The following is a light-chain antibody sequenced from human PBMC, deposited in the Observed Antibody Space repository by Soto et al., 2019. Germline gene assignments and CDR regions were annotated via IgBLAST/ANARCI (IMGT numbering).Light chain of an antibody. CDR1: QSISGW. Sequence: DIQMTQSPSTLSASVGDRVTITCRASQSISGWLAWYQQNPGQAPKLLIYKASTLESGVPARFSGSGSGTEFTLTVSSLQPDDFATYCCQLYNNYGSLTFGQGTKVEIK. V-gene: IGKV1-5*03. J-gene: IGKJ1*01. CDR3: QLYNNYGSLT. CDR2: KAS.